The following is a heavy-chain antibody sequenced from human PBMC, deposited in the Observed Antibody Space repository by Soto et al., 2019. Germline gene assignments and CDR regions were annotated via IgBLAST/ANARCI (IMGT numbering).Heavy chain of an antibody. CDR1: GFTFSSYS. CDR2: IGTRSDI. V-gene: IGHV3-21*01. CDR3: AREETAWPLAYGLDV. Sequence: GGSLRLSCAASGFTFSSYSMHWVRQAPGKGLEWVSSIGTRSDIYYAGSVKGRFTISRDNAKNSLSLQMNSMTAEDTAVYYCAREETAWPLAYGLDVWGQGTTVTVSS. J-gene: IGHJ6*02. D-gene: IGHD2-21*02.